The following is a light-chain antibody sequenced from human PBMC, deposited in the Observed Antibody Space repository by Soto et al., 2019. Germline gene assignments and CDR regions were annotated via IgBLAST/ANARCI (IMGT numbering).Light chain of an antibody. J-gene: IGLJ1*01. CDR1: KLGDKY. V-gene: IGLV3-1*01. CDR3: QAWDSSTDV. Sequence: VLTQPPSVSVSPGQTASITCSGDKLGDKYACWYQQKPGQSPVLVIYQDSKRPSGIPERFSGSNSGNTATLTISGTQAMDEADYYCQAWDSSTDVFGTGTKVTVL. CDR2: QDS.